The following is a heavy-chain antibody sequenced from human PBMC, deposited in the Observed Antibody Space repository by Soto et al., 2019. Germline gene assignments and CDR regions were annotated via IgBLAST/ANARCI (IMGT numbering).Heavy chain of an antibody. J-gene: IGHJ5*02. D-gene: IGHD5-18*01. V-gene: IGHV1-18*04. Sequence: AVKCSFKASVYTFTSYVISWLRQAPLQGLDWMGWISSYNGNTNYAQKLQGRVTMNKDTSTSTAYMELRSLRSDETAVYYCARVNRKGIQFRWFDTWGQGTMVTVSS. CDR3: ARVNRKGIQFRWFDT. CDR2: ISSYNGNT. CDR1: VYTFTSYV.